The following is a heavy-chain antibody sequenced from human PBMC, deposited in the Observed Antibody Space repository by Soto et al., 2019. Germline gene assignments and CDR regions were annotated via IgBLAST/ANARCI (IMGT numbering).Heavy chain of an antibody. J-gene: IGHJ4*02. D-gene: IGHD6-13*01. CDR1: GGSLSSYY. Sequence: PSETLSLTCTVSGGSLSSYYWSWIRQPPGKGLEWIGYIYNSGSTNYNPSLKSRVTISVDTSKNQFSLKLSSVTAADTAVYYCARGSTGYSSRWYRYWGQGTLVTVSS. CDR2: IYNSGST. V-gene: IGHV4-59*08. CDR3: ARGSTGYSSRWYRY.